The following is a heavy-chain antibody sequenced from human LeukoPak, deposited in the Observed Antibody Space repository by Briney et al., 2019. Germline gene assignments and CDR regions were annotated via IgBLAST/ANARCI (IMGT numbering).Heavy chain of an antibody. CDR2: INHSGST. CDR3: ARSGSYYHGSGSYYADY. Sequence: KPSETLSLTCAVYGGSFSGYYWSWIRQPPGKGLEWIGEINHSGSTNYNPSLKSRVTISVDTSKNQFSLKLSSVTAADTAVYYCARSGSYYHGSGSYYADYWGQGTLVTVSS. CDR1: GGSFSGYY. J-gene: IGHJ4*02. D-gene: IGHD3-10*01. V-gene: IGHV4-34*01.